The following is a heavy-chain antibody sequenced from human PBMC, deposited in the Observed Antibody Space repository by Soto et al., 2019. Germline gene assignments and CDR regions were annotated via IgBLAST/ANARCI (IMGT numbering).Heavy chain of an antibody. CDR2: IGTAGDT. J-gene: IGHJ3*01. Sequence: EVQLVESGGGLVQPGGSLRLSCAASGFTFSSYDMHWVRQATGKGLEWVSAIGTAGDTYYPGSVKGRFTISRENAQNSLYLQMNRLRAGDTAVYYCARVGGRYCSGGSCYATGAFDLWGQGTMVTVSS. D-gene: IGHD2-15*01. CDR1: GFTFSSYD. V-gene: IGHV3-13*01. CDR3: ARVGGRYCSGGSCYATGAFDL.